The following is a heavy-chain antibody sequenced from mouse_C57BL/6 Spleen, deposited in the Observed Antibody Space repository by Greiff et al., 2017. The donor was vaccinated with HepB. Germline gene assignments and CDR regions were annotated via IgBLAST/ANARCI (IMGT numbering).Heavy chain of an antibody. CDR1: GYTFTSYW. CDR2: IDPSDSET. D-gene: IGHD1-1*01. CDR3: ARGIGTTVVAYYYAMDY. Sequence: QVQLQQPGAELVRPGSSVKLSCKASGYTFTSYWMHWVKQRPIQGLEWIGNIDPSDSETHYNQKFKDKATLTVDKSSSPAYMQLSSLPSEDSAVYYCARGIGTTVVAYYYAMDYWGQGTSVTVSS. J-gene: IGHJ4*01. V-gene: IGHV1-52*01.